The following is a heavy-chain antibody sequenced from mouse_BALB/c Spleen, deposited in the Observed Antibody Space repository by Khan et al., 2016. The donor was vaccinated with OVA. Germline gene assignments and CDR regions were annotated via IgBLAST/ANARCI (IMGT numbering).Heavy chain of an antibody. CDR1: GYSITSDYA. CDR3: ARNGFDYRAGMDY. D-gene: IGHD2-14*01. V-gene: IGHV3-2*02. J-gene: IGHJ4*01. CDR2: ISYSGNT. Sequence: VQLKESGPGLVKPSQSLSLTCTVTGYSITSDYAWNWIRQFPGNKLEWMGYISYSGNTNYNPSLKSRISITRDTSKNQFFLQLNSVATEVTATYYSARNGFDYRAGMDYWGQGTSVTVSS.